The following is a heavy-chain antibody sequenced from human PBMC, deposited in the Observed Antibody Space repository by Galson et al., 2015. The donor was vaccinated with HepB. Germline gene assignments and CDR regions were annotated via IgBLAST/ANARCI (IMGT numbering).Heavy chain of an antibody. CDR2: IIPVRGIT. Sequence: SVKVSCKASEGTFSSYSIAWVRQAPGQGLEWMGRIIPVRGITNYAQKFQGRVTITADKSTTTAYMELSSLGSDDTAVYFCARDYYDSNGYYAGHLDFWGQGTLVTVSS. J-gene: IGHJ4*02. CDR1: EGTFSSYS. V-gene: IGHV1-69*04. D-gene: IGHD3-22*01. CDR3: ARDYYDSNGYYAGHLDF.